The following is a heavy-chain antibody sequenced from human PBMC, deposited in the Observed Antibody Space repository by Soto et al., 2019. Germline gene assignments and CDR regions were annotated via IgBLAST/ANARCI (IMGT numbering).Heavy chain of an antibody. Sequence: QVQLVQSGAEVEKPGSSVNVSCKASGGTFSSNAINWLRQAPGQGLEGLGGIIPIFHTINYAQKVQARVTITADDTTSTVYMDLSRLRSEATAVYYGVRVRRARMTSIVRVGALDSWGQGTMVTVSS. CDR3: VRVRRARMTSIVRVGALDS. CDR1: GGTFSSNA. V-gene: IGHV1-69*01. J-gene: IGHJ3*01. D-gene: IGHD3-16*01. CDR2: IIPIFHTI.